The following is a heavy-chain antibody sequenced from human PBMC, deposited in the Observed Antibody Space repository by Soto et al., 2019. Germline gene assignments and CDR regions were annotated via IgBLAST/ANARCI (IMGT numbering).Heavy chain of an antibody. Sequence: SETLSLTCTVSGGSISSIGYYWAWIRQPPGKGLEWIGSIYHSGSTYYNPSLKSRVTISVDTSKNQFSLKLSSVTAADTAVYYCARFIAAAGTRWFDPWGQGTLVTVSS. CDR1: GGSISSIGYY. V-gene: IGHV4-39*01. J-gene: IGHJ5*02. CDR2: IYHSGST. CDR3: ARFIAAAGTRWFDP. D-gene: IGHD6-13*01.